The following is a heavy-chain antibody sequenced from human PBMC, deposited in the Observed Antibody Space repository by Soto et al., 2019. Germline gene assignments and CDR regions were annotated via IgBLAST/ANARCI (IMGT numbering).Heavy chain of an antibody. Sequence: QVHLVQSGAEVKKPGASVRVSCKSSGYTFTTSGISWVRQAPGQGLEWMGWISTDNGNTNYAQHPQGRGSMTTGASTSTAYMDLRSLRSDDTAVYYCARDQGITTFGVYSMYYYGMDVWGQGTTVTVSS. D-gene: IGHD3-3*01. CDR3: ARDQGITTFGVYSMYYYGMDV. J-gene: IGHJ6*02. V-gene: IGHV1-18*01. CDR1: GYTFTTSG. CDR2: ISTDNGNT.